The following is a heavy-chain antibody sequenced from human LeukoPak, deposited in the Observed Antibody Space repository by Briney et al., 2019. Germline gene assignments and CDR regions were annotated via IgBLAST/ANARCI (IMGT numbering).Heavy chain of an antibody. V-gene: IGHV1-8*01. Sequence: ASVKVSCKASGYTFSSYDINWVRQATGQGLEWMGWMNPNSGNTGYAQKFQGRVTITRNTSISTAYMELSSLRSDDTAVYYCARNVLLWFGDLPYPDYYFDYWGQGTLVTVSS. CDR2: MNPNSGNT. CDR3: ARNVLLWFGDLPYPDYYFDY. D-gene: IGHD3-10*01. J-gene: IGHJ4*02. CDR1: GYTFSSYD.